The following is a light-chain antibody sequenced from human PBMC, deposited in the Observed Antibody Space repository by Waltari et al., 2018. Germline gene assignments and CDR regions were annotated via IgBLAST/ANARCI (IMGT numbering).Light chain of an antibody. Sequence: SSGLTQPPSVSVSPGQTTRITCSGAVLSKRFASWYQHKSGQAPLLLIFKDSERPSGIPERFSGSSSGTTVTLTISGVQPEDEADYYCQSADISTSSLIFAGGTKLTVL. J-gene: IGLJ2*01. CDR1: VLSKRF. CDR2: KDS. V-gene: IGLV3-25*03. CDR3: QSADISTSSLI.